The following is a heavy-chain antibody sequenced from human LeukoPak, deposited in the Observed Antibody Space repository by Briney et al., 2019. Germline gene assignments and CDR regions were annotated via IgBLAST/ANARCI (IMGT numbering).Heavy chain of an antibody. D-gene: IGHD6-13*01. CDR3: ARVMAAAGPFDY. Sequence: GGSLRLSCAASGFTFSSYAMHWVRQAPGKGLEWVAVISYDGSDIFYADSVKGRFTISRDNSKNNVYLQMNSLRAEDTAVYYCARVMAAAGPFDYWGQGALVTVSS. J-gene: IGHJ4*02. CDR2: ISYDGSDI. V-gene: IGHV3-30*04. CDR1: GFTFSSYA.